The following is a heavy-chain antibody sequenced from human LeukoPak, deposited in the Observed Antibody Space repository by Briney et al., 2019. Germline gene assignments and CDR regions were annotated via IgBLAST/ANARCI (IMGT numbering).Heavy chain of an antibody. CDR1: GYTFTSYY. J-gene: IGHJ6*02. D-gene: IGHD2-2*02. Sequence: ASVKVSCKASGYTFTSYYMHWVRQAPGQGLEWMGIINPSGGSTSYAQKFQGRVTMTRNTSISTAYMELSSLRSEDTAVYYCARGRGVPAAISYYYYYGMDVWGQGTTVTVSS. CDR3: ARGRGVPAAISYYYYYGMDV. V-gene: IGHV1-46*01. CDR2: INPSGGST.